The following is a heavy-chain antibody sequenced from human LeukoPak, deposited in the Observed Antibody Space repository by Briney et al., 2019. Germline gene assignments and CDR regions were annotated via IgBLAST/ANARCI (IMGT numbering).Heavy chain of an antibody. CDR3: AKSGTSRGYSYGYFDY. V-gene: IGHV3-30*02. D-gene: IGHD5-18*01. J-gene: IGHJ4*02. Sequence: GGSLRLSCAASGFTFSSYGMHWVRQAPGKGLEWVALIRYDGSNKYYADSVKGRFTISRDNSKNTLYLQMNSLRAEDTAVYYCAKSGTSRGYSYGYFDYWGQGTLVTVSS. CDR2: IRYDGSNK. CDR1: GFTFSSYG.